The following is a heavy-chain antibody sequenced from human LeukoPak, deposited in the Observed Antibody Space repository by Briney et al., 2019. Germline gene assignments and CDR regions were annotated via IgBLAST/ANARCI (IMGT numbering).Heavy chain of an antibody. CDR2: IYYSGST. D-gene: IGHD4-17*01. Sequence: PSETLSLTCTVSGGSVSSYYWSWIRQPPGKGLEWIGYIYYSGSTNYNPSLKSRVTISVDTSKNQFSLKLNSVTAADTAVYYCARDLMTTVTTAYSYYGMDVWGQGTTVTVSS. V-gene: IGHV4-59*02. J-gene: IGHJ6*02. CDR1: GGSVSSYY. CDR3: ARDLMTTVTTAYSYYGMDV.